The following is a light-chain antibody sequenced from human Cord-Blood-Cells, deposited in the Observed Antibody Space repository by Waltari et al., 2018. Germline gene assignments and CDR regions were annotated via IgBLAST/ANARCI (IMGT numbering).Light chain of an antibody. J-gene: IGLJ3*02. CDR3: AAWDDSLSGPWV. CDR1: SSNIGSNY. V-gene: IGLV1-47*01. Sequence: QSVLTQPPSASGTPGQRVPISCSGSSSNIGSNYVYWYQQLPGTAPKLLIYRNNQRPSGVPDRFFGSKSGTSASLAISGLRSEDEADYYCAAWDDSLSGPWVFGGGTKLTVL. CDR2: RNN.